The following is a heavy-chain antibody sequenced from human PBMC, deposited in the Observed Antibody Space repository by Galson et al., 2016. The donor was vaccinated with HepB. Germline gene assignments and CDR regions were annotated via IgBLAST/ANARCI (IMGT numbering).Heavy chain of an antibody. V-gene: IGHV3-30*03. J-gene: IGHJ4*02. CDR3: ARVRPDYYGSGSGGFDY. CDR2: ISSDGSKK. D-gene: IGHD3-10*01. Sequence: SLRLSCAASGFTFSSYGVHWVRQAPGKGLEWMTFISSDGSKKYYADSVKGRFTISRDNSKNTLYLQMNSLRAEDTAVYYCARVRPDYYGSGSGGFDYWGQGTLVTVSS. CDR1: GFTFSSYG.